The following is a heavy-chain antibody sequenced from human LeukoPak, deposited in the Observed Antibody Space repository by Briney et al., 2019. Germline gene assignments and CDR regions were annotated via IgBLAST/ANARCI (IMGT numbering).Heavy chain of an antibody. CDR2: MNPNSGKT. V-gene: IGHV1-8*01. J-gene: IGHJ6*03. CDR1: GYTFTSYD. CDR3: ARALTGSSWYPYYYYYMDV. Sequence: ASVKVSCTAFGYTFTSYDINWVRQATGQGLEWMGWMNPNSGKTGSAQKFQGRVTMTRNTSISTAYMELSSLRSEATAVYYCARALTGSSWYPYYYYYMDVWGKGTTVTVSS. D-gene: IGHD6-13*01.